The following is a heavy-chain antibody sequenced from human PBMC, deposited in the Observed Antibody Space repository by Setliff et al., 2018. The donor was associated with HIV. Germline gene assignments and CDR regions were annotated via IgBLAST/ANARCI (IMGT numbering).Heavy chain of an antibody. Sequence: GASVKVSCKASGYTFTNYDINWVRQAAGQGLEWMGWMNPNSGNTGYAQKFQGRVTMTRDTSISTAYMELNNLKFEDTAVYYCARARRDSYDRGRRNHYYIDVWGKGTTVTAP. D-gene: IGHD3-22*01. J-gene: IGHJ6*03. CDR1: GYTFTNYD. CDR3: ARARRDSYDRGRRNHYYIDV. V-gene: IGHV1-8*02. CDR2: MNPNSGNT.